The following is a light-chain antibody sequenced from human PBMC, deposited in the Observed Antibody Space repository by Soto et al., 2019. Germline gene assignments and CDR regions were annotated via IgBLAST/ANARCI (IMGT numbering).Light chain of an antibody. CDR2: DAS. V-gene: IGKV3-11*01. Sequence: EIVLTQSPATLSLSPGERATLSCRASQGVSSYLAWYQQKPGQAPRLLIYDASNRATGIPARFSGSGSGTDFPLTISSLEPEDFAVYYCQHRSNWPSFGPGTKVDIK. J-gene: IGKJ3*01. CDR1: QGVSSY. CDR3: QHRSNWPS.